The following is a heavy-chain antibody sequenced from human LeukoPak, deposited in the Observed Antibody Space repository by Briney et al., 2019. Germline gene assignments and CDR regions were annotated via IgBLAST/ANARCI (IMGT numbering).Heavy chain of an antibody. D-gene: IGHD4-17*01. J-gene: IGHJ4*02. CDR3: ARIADYGYYFDY. Sequence: ASVKVSCKASGGTFSSYAISWVRQAPGQGLEWMGRIIPIFGTANYAQKFQGRVTITTDESTSTAYMELSSLRSEDTAVYYCARIADYGYYFDYWGQGTLVTVSS. V-gene: IGHV1-69*05. CDR1: GGTFSSYA. CDR2: IIPIFGTA.